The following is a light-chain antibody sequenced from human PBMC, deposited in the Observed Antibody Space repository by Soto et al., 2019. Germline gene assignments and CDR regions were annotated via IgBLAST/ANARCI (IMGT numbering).Light chain of an antibody. CDR3: CSYAGTYV. V-gene: IGLV2-11*01. J-gene: IGLJ1*01. CDR2: DVS. Sequence: QSVLTQPRSVSGSPGQSVTISCTGTSSDVGGYNYVSWYQQHPGKAPKLMIYDVSKRPSGVPDRFSGSKSGNTASLTISGLRPENGADYYCCSYAGTYVFGTGTKLTAL. CDR1: SSDVGGYNY.